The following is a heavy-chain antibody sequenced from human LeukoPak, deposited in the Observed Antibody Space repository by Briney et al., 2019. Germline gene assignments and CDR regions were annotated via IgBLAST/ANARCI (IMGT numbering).Heavy chain of an antibody. CDR2: IYTSGST. V-gene: IGHV4-61*02. CDR3: ARDVLLWFGELVDRDYGMDV. Sequence: HSQTLSLTCTVSGGSISSGSYYWSWIRQPAGKGLEWIGRIYTSGSTNYNPSLKSRVTISVDTSKNQFSLKLSSVTAADTAVYYCARDVLLWFGELVDRDYGMDVWGQGTTVTVSS. CDR1: GGSISSGSYY. J-gene: IGHJ6*02. D-gene: IGHD3-10*01.